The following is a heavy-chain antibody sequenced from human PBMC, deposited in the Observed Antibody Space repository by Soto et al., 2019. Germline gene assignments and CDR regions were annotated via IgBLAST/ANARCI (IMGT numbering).Heavy chain of an antibody. V-gene: IGHV3-7*01. Sequence: GGSLRLSCAASGFTFSSYWMSWVRQAPWKGLEWVANIKQDGSEKYYVDSVKGRFTISRDNAKNSLYLQMNSLRAEDTAVYYCAKDTYYHDSTGYYVFDYWGKGTLVTVSS. J-gene: IGHJ4*02. CDR2: IKQDGSEK. CDR3: AKDTYYHDSTGYYVFDY. CDR1: GFTFSSYW. D-gene: IGHD3-22*01.